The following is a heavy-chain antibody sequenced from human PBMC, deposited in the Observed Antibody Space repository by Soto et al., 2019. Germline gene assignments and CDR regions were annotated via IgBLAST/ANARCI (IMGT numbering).Heavy chain of an antibody. CDR1: GFTFSSYS. J-gene: IGHJ4*02. CDR2: ITPTSTFI. Sequence: EVQLVESGGGLVKPGGSLRLSCAASGFTFSSYSFNWVRQAPGKGLEWVSIITPTSTFISYADSVRGRFTISRDNAKNPLYLQMDSLGAGDTAVYYCARARGNDWYEDYWGQGTLVTVSS. V-gene: IGHV3-21*06. D-gene: IGHD1-1*01. CDR3: ARARGNDWYEDY.